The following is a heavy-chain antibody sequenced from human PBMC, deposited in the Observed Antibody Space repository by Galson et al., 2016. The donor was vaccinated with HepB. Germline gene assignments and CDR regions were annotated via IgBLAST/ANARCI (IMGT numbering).Heavy chain of an antibody. CDR1: GFAFSSFW. Sequence: SLRLSCAASGFAFSSFWMHWVRQVPGKGLVWLSRTNADGSRTSYADSVKGRFTISRDNAKNTLYLQMNSLRAEDTAVYYCATGSSGWDPFLYWGQGTLVTVSS. CDR2: TNADGSRT. D-gene: IGHD6-19*01. CDR3: ATGSSGWDPFLY. V-gene: IGHV3-74*01. J-gene: IGHJ4*02.